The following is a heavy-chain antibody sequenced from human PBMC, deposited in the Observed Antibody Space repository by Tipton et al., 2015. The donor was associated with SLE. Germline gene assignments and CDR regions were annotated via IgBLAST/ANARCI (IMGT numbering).Heavy chain of an antibody. CDR1: DDSITTDY. CDR3: ARGSIAAAGTGGGDY. J-gene: IGHJ4*02. V-gene: IGHV4-59*13. CDR2: VSYSGVT. Sequence: TLSLTCTVSDDSITTDYWTWIRQPPGKGLEYIGYVSYSGVTNSNPSLQSRVTMSIDASKKQVSLRLSSVTAADTAVYYCARGSIAAAGTGGGDYWGQGTLVTVSS. D-gene: IGHD6-13*01.